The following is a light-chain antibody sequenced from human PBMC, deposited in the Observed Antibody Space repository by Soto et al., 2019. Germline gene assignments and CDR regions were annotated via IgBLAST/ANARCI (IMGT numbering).Light chain of an antibody. J-gene: IGKJ2*01. Sequence: EIVMTQSPATLSVSPGERATLSCRASQSVRRNLAWYQQKPGQAPTLLIYGASARATGIPARFSGSGSGTEFTLTISSLQSEDFAVYYCQHYYNWPFTFGQGTKLEIK. V-gene: IGKV3-15*01. CDR3: QHYYNWPFT. CDR2: GAS. CDR1: QSVRRN.